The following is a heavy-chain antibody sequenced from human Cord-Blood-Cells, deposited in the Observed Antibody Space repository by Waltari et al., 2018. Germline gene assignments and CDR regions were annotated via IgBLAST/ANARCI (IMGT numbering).Heavy chain of an antibody. CDR2: IIPILGTA. CDR1: GGHCSSYA. J-gene: IGHJ3*02. Sequence: QVQLVRSGAEVMKLGLSVKSSCRRSGGHCSSYASSWLRQYHGQGLEWMGGIIPILGTANDAQKVQGRVTITADESTSTAYMELSSLRSEDTAVYYWARDRNDSSGYYYDAFDIWGQGTMVTVSS. V-gene: IGHV1-69*01. CDR3: ARDRNDSSGYYYDAFDI. D-gene: IGHD3-22*01.